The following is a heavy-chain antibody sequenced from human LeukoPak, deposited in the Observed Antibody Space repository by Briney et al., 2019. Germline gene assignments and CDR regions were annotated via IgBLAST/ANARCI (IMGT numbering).Heavy chain of an antibody. CDR2: INNDGSST. J-gene: IGHJ4*02. CDR1: GFTLRSYW. D-gene: IGHD6-19*01. Sequence: GGSLRLSCAASGFTLRSYWMHWVRQAPGKGLVWVSRINNDGSSTYYADSVKGRFTISRDNAKNTLYLQMNSLRAEDTAVYYCASKERGSGWYDYWGQGTLVTVSS. CDR3: ASKERGSGWYDY. V-gene: IGHV3-74*01.